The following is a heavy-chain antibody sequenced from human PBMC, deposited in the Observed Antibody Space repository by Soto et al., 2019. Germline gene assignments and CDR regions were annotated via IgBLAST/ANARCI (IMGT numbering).Heavy chain of an antibody. CDR2: INAGNGNT. CDR3: ARRDWWLFDY. CDR1: GYTFTSYA. J-gene: IGHJ4*02. Sequence: QVQLVQSGAEEKKPGASVKVSCKASGYTFTSYAIHWVRQAPGQRLEWMGWINAGNGNTKYSQKFQGRVTITRDTSASTAYMKLSSLKSEDTAVYYCARRDWWLFDYWGQGTLVTVSS. V-gene: IGHV1-3*05. D-gene: IGHD2-8*02.